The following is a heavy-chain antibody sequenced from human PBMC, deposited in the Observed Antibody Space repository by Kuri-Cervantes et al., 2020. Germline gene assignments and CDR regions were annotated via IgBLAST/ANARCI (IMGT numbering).Heavy chain of an antibody. J-gene: IGHJ4*02. CDR3: ARLSSGWGPFDY. D-gene: IGHD6-19*01. Sequence: SGPTLVKPTQTLTLTCTFSGFSLSARGMCVTWVRQPPGKALEWLAHIFWNDEKSYSTSLKSRLTISKDNSKSQVVLTMSNMDPMDTATYYCARLSSGWGPFDYWGQGTLVTVSS. CDR2: IFWNDEK. V-gene: IGHV2-26*01. CDR1: GFSLSARGMC.